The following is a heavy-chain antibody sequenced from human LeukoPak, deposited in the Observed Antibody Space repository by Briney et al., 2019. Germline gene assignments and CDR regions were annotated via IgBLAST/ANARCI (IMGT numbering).Heavy chain of an antibody. CDR2: INGDGSTT. V-gene: IGHV3-74*01. CDR1: GFTFSSYW. Sequence: GGSLRLSCAASGFTFSSYWMHWVRHAPGKGLVWVSRINGDGSTTTYADSVTGRFTISRDNAKNTQYLQMNRLGAEDTAVYYCAGVSIGAWYFDLWGRGTLVTVSS. J-gene: IGHJ2*01. CDR3: AGVSIGAWYFDL. D-gene: IGHD3-16*01.